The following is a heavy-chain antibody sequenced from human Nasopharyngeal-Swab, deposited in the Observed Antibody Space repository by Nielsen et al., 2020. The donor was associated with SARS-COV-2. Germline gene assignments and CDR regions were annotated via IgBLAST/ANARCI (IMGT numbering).Heavy chain of an antibody. CDR3: TRDLSGPVDL. CDR2: VNEDGTTI. CDR1: GFRLSDYW. D-gene: IGHD1-26*01. V-gene: IGHV3-74*03. Sequence: GESLKISCGSSGFRLSDYWMHWVRQVPGKGLEWVARVNEDGTTITYADSVKGRFTISRDYAKNTLFLRMRSLRDDDPAVYYCTRDLSGPVDLWGLGILVTVSS. J-gene: IGHJ4*01.